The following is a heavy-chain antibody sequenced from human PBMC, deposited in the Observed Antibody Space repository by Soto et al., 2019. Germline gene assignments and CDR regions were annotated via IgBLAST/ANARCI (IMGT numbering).Heavy chain of an antibody. Sequence: SETLSLTCAVSSGSISSSNWWSWVRQPPGKGLEWIGEIYHSGSTNYNPSLKSRVTISVDKSKNQFSLKLSSVTAADTAVYYCARATYYDFWSGTKKTKALDYWGQGTLVTVSS. V-gene: IGHV4-4*02. D-gene: IGHD3-3*01. J-gene: IGHJ4*02. CDR1: SGSISSSNW. CDR2: IYHSGST. CDR3: ARATYYDFWSGTKKTKALDY.